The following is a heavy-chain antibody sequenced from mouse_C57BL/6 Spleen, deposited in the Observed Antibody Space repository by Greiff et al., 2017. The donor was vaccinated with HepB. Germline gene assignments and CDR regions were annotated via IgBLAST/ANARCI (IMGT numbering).Heavy chain of an antibody. Sequence: QVQLQQSGPGILQPSQTLSLSCSFSGFSLSTFGMGVGWIRQPSGKGLEWLAHIWWDDDKYYNPALKSRLTISKDTSKNQVFLKIANVDTADTATYYCARIADDYSSSYGWYFDVWGTGTTVTVSS. J-gene: IGHJ1*03. CDR1: GFSLSTFGMG. V-gene: IGHV8-8*01. D-gene: IGHD1-1*01. CDR2: IWWDDDK. CDR3: ARIADDYSSSYGWYFDV.